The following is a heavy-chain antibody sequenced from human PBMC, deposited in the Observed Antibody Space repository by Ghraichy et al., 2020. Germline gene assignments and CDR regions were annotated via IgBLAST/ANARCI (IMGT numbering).Heavy chain of an antibody. D-gene: IGHD6-13*01. CDR2: IYYSGST. CDR1: GGSISSSSYY. J-gene: IGHJ6*02. V-gene: IGHV4-39*01. CDR3: ARHMVIAAAGLYYYYYYGMDV. Sequence: SETLSLTCTVSGGSISSSSYYWGWIRQPPGKGLEWIGSIYYSGSTYYNPSLKSRVTISVDTSKNQFSLKLSSVTAADTAVYYCARHMVIAAAGLYYYYYYGMDVWGQGTTVTVSS.